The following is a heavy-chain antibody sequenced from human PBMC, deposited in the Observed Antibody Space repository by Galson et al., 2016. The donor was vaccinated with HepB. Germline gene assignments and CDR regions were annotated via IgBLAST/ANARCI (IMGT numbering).Heavy chain of an antibody. CDR3: AKGHTVGGQSLLARIDS. CDR2: ITWNSGTL. J-gene: IGHJ4*02. D-gene: IGHD4-23*01. Sequence: SLRLSCAASGFKFDDYAMHWVRQVPGKGLEWVSSITWNSGTLAYADSVKGRFTISRDNAKNSLYLQMNSLTTEDTALYYCAKGHTVGGQSLLARIDSWGQGIQVTVSS. V-gene: IGHV3-9*01. CDR1: GFKFDDYA.